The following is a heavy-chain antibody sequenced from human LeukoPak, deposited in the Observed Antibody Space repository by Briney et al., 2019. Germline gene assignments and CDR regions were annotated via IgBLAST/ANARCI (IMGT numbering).Heavy chain of an antibody. J-gene: IGHJ4*02. V-gene: IGHV1-2*02. CDR3: ARVVMATMFGVERPGDY. CDR2: INPNSGGT. CDR1: GYTFTGYY. D-gene: IGHD5-24*01. Sequence: GASVKVSCKASGYTFTGYYMHWVRQAPGQGLEWMGWINPNSGGTNYAQKFQGRVTMTRDTSISTAYMELSRLRSDDTAVYYCARVVMATMFGVERPGDYWGQGTLVTVSS.